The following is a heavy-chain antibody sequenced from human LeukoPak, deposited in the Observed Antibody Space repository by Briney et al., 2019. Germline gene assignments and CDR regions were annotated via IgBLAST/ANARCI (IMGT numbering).Heavy chain of an antibody. CDR3: ATDRYDFWSGYPN. D-gene: IGHD3-3*01. J-gene: IGHJ4*02. CDR1: GFTFSRYS. CDR2: IYSGGTT. V-gene: IGHV3-66*01. Sequence: GGSLRLSCAASGFTFSRYSMNWVRQAPGKGLEWVSVIYSGGTTNYADSVKGRFTISRDNSKNTLYLQMNSLRAEDTAVYYCATDRYDFWSGYPNWGQGTLVAVSS.